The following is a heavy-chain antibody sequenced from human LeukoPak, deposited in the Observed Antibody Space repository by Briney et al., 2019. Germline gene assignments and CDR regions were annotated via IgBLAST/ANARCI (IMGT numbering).Heavy chain of an antibody. D-gene: IGHD5-12*01. CDR3: AKDMSGYSGLDY. CDR1: GFTFDDYG. V-gene: IGHV3-20*04. Sequence: GGSLRLSCAASGFTFDDYGMSWVRQAPGKGLEWVSGINWNGGSTGYADSVKGRFTISRDNAKNSLYLQMNSLRTEDTAFYYCAKDMSGYSGLDYWGQGTLVTVSS. CDR2: INWNGGST. J-gene: IGHJ4*02.